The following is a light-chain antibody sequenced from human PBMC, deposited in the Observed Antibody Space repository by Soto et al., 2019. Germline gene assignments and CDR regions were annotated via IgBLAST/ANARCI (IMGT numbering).Light chain of an antibody. CDR2: GAS. CDR3: QQYNNWRT. V-gene: IGKV3-15*01. CDR1: QSVSSN. J-gene: IGKJ1*01. Sequence: EIVMTQSPATLSVSPGERATLSCRASQSVSSNVAWYQQKPGQAPRLLIYGASTRATGIPARFSGSGSGTAFTLTISSLQSEDFAVYYCQQYNNWRTFGQGTKVEIK.